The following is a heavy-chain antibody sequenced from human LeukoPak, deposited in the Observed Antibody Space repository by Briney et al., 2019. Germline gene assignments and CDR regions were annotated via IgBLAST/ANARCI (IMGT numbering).Heavy chain of an antibody. J-gene: IGHJ5*02. V-gene: IGHV3-21*01. D-gene: IGHD6-19*01. CDR1: GFTFSSYS. Sequence: GGSLTLSCAASGFTFSSYSMNWVRQAPGKGLGWVSSVSSSSSYIYYADSVKGRFTISRDNAKNSLYLQMNSLRAEDTAVYYCARDPGWEQWQNWFDPWGQGTLVTVSS. CDR3: ARDPGWEQWQNWFDP. CDR2: VSSSSSYI.